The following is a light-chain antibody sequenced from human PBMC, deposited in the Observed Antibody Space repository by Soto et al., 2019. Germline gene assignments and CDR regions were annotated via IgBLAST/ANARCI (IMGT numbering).Light chain of an antibody. CDR1: QPIISW. CDR3: QQGYNFPRA. Sequence: DIQMTQSPSSISASVGDRVTITCRASQPIISWLAWYQQVPRQAPYLLIYPASTLQSGVPSRFSGSGSGTDFTLTINSLQPEDFATYYCQQGYNFPRAFGQGTKVDIK. V-gene: IGKV1-12*01. J-gene: IGKJ1*01. CDR2: PAS.